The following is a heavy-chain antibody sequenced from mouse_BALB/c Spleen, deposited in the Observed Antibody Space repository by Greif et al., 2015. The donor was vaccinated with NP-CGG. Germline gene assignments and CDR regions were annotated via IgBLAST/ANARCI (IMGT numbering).Heavy chain of an antibody. Sequence: VKLMESGPELVKPGASVRISCKASGYTFTSYYIHWVKQRPGQGLEWIGWIYPGNVNTKYNEKFKGKATLTADKSSSTAYMQLSSLTSEDSAVYFCAANWDAWFAYWGQGTLVTVSA. CDR2: IYPGNVNT. CDR3: AANWDAWFAY. V-gene: IGHV1S56*01. CDR1: GYTFTSYY. J-gene: IGHJ3*01. D-gene: IGHD4-1*01.